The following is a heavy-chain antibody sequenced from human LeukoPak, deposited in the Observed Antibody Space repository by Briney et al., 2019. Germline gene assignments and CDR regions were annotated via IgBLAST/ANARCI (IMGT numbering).Heavy chain of an antibody. CDR2: IGAYNGNT. D-gene: IGHD2-8*01. CDR3: ARAESHDLIPDY. J-gene: IGHJ4*02. V-gene: IGHV1-18*01. CDR1: GYTFTSYG. Sequence: ASVKVSCKASGYTFTSYGISWVRQAPGQGLEWMGWIGAYNGNTNYAQKLQGRVTMTTDTSTSTAYMELRSLRSDDTAVYYCARAESHDLIPDYWGQGTLVTVSS.